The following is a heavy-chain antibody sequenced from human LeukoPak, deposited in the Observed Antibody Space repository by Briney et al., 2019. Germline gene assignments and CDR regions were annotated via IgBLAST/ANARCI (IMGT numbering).Heavy chain of an antibody. V-gene: IGHV4-61*09. CDR1: GGSISSGGYY. Sequence: SQTLSLTCTVSGGSISSGGYYCSWIRQPPGKGLEWIGDIYSSGTTKYNPSLKSRVTISVDMSRNQFSLKLTSVTAADTAVYYCARLIYGSGSYYKDYWGQGTLVTVSS. CDR2: IYSSGTT. D-gene: IGHD3-10*01. CDR3: ARLIYGSGSYYKDY. J-gene: IGHJ4*02.